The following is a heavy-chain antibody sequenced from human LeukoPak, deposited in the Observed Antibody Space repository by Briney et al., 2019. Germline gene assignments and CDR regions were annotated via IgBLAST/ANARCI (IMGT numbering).Heavy chain of an antibody. J-gene: IGHJ5*02. V-gene: IGHV4-39*01. D-gene: IGHD6-13*01. CDR3: ARQQQLVRNWFDP. CDR1: GGSISNSYY. CDR2: IYYSGST. Sequence: SETLSLTCTVSGGSISNSYYWGWIRQPPGKGLEWIGSIYYSGSTYYNPSLKSRVTISLDTSKNQFSLKLSSVTAADTAVYYCARQQQLVRNWFDPWGQGTLVTVSS.